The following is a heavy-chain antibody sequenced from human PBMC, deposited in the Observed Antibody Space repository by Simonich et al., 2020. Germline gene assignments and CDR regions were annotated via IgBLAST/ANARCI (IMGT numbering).Heavy chain of an antibody. CDR1: GGSISSSSYY. D-gene: IGHD6-13*01. J-gene: IGHJ3*02. V-gene: IGHV4-39*01. CDR3: ARHAGFAFDI. Sequence: QLQLQESGPGLVKPSETLSLTCTVSGGSISSSSYYWGWIRQPPGKGLEWIGSIYYSGGHNYTPSLKSRVTISVDTSKNQFSLKLSSVTAADTAVYYCARHAGFAFDIWGQGTMVTVSS. CDR2: IYYSGGH.